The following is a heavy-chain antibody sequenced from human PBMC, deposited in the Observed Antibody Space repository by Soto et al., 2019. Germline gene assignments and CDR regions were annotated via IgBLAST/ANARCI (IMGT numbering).Heavy chain of an antibody. CDR2: INPIFGTA. J-gene: IGHJ6*02. CDR1: GYTFTGYY. CDR3: AREGVRGVTRYYYYGMDV. D-gene: IGHD3-10*01. V-gene: IGHV1-69*13. Sequence: SVKVSCKASGYTFTGYYMHWVRQAPGQGLEWMGWINPIFGTANYAQKFQGRVTITADESTSTAYMELSSLRSEDTAVYYCAREGVRGVTRYYYYGMDVWGQGTTVTVSS.